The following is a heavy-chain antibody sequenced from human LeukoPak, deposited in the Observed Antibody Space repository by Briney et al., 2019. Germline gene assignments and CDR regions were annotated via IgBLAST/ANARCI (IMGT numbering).Heavy chain of an antibody. Sequence: SETLSLTCTVSGYSISSGYYWGWIRQPPGKRLEWIGYIYNSGTTNYNPSLKTRVTISADSSTNQFSLKLTSVTTADTAVYYCASGPRGVFDYWGQGTLVTVSS. J-gene: IGHJ4*02. D-gene: IGHD1-26*01. CDR2: IYNSGTT. CDR3: ASGPRGVFDY. V-gene: IGHV4-38-2*02. CDR1: GYSISSGYY.